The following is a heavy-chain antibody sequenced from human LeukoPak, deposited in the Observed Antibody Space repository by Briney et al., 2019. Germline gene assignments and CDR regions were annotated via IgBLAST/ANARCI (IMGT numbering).Heavy chain of an antibody. CDR3: AREAFSSNGPFFFDF. D-gene: IGHD6-6*01. V-gene: IGHV3-74*01. CDR2: LNSDGSSP. CDR1: DKSSVPSG. Sequence: GGSLRLSVEPLDKSSVPSGCNWFGKPQGKGWVWAYRLNSDGSSPNYADSVKGRFTISRDNAKNTLYLHMNSLRAEDTAVYYCAREAFSSNGPFFFDFWGQGTLVTVSS. J-gene: IGHJ4*02.